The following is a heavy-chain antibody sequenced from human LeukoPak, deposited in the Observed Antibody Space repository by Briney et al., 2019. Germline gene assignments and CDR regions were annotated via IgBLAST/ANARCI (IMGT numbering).Heavy chain of an antibody. CDR1: GFTFSSYA. CDR2: ISYDGSNK. CDR3: AREPHSSCFDY. Sequence: GGSLRLSCAASGFTFSSYAMHWVRQAPGKGLEWVAVISYDGSNKYYADSVKGRFTISRDNSKNTLYLQMNGLRAEDTAVYYCAREPHSSCFDYWGQGTLVTVSS. D-gene: IGHD6-6*01. V-gene: IGHV3-30*04. J-gene: IGHJ4*02.